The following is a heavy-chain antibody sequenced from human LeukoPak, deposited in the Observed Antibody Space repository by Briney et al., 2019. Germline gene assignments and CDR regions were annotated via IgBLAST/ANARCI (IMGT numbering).Heavy chain of an antibody. D-gene: IGHD7-27*01. Sequence: GGSLRLPCAASGLTLVKHGMNWVRQAPGKGLKWLSGISPPGGGTYYADSVKGRFTISRDASKNTLSLQMNSLRVEDTGTYYCARDLAWGAFDYWGQGILVTVSS. CDR2: ISPPGGGT. CDR1: GLTLVKHG. CDR3: ARDLAWGAFDY. V-gene: IGHV3-23*01. J-gene: IGHJ4*02.